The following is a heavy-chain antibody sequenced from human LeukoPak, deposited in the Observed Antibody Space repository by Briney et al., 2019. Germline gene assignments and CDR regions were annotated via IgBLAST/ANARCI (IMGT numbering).Heavy chain of an antibody. D-gene: IGHD4-23*01. CDR1: GGTFSSYA. CDR2: IIPISGTA. J-gene: IGHJ4*02. Sequence: ASVKVSCKASGGTFSSYAISWVRQAPGQGLEWMGGIIPISGTANYAQKFQGRVTITADESTSTAYMELSSLRSEDTAVYYCARSFYGGPTSKYYFDYWGQGTLVTVSS. V-gene: IGHV1-69*01. CDR3: ARSFYGGPTSKYYFDY.